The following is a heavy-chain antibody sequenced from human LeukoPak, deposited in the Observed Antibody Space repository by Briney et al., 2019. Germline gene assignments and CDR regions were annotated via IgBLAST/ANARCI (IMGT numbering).Heavy chain of an antibody. J-gene: IGHJ4*02. CDR2: IYPGDSDT. V-gene: IGHV5-51*01. CDR3: ARRAHLXDFDS. CDR1: GYSFTTYW. Sequence: GESLKISCKSSGYSFTTYWIGWVRQMPGKGLEWMGIIYPGDSDTRYSPSFQGQVTISADKYISTAYLQWSSLKASDTAMYYCARRAHLXDFDSWGQGTLVTVSS.